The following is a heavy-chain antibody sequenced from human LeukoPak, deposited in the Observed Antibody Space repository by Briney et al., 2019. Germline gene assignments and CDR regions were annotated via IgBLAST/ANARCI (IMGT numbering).Heavy chain of an antibody. J-gene: IGHJ4*02. Sequence: ASVKVSCKASGYTFTSYGISWVRQAPGQGLEWMGWISAYNGNTNYAQKLQGRVTMTTDTSTSTAYMELRSLRSDDTAVYYCARDELGGFGELLPADYWGQGTLVTVSS. D-gene: IGHD3-10*01. CDR1: GYTFTSYG. CDR3: ARDELGGFGELLPADY. CDR2: ISAYNGNT. V-gene: IGHV1-18*01.